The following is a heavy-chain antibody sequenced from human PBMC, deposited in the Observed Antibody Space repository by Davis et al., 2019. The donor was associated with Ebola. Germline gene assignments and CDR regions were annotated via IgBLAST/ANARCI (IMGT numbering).Heavy chain of an antibody. CDR3: VRGGYSYGYGAFDI. Sequence: GESLKISCTASGFIFSNYAMSWVRQSPGKGLEWVSSISGSGGITYYPDSVKGRFTISRDNSKNTLYLQMNSLRNEDTAVYYCVRGGYSYGYGAFDIWGQGTMVSVSS. D-gene: IGHD5-18*01. V-gene: IGHV3-23*01. CDR1: GFIFSNYA. J-gene: IGHJ3*02. CDR2: ISGSGGIT.